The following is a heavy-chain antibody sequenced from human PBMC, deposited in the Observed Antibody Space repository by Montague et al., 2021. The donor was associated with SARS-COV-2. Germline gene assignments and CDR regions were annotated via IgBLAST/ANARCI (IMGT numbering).Heavy chain of an antibody. CDR2: IYYSGST. V-gene: IGHV4-39*01. Sequence: SETLSLTCTVSGGSISSSSYYWGWIRQPPGKGLEWIGSIYYSGSTYYSPSLKSRVTISVDTSKNQFSLKLSSVTAADTAVYYCARSGRQRGHTTFDYWGQGTLVTVSS. CDR3: ARSGRQRGHTTFDY. J-gene: IGHJ4*02. D-gene: IGHD2-15*01. CDR1: GGSISSSSYY.